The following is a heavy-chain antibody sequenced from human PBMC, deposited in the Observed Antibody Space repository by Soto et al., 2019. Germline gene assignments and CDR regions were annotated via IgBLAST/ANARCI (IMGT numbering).Heavy chain of an antibody. V-gene: IGHV4-30-4*01. J-gene: IGHJ5*02. CDR1: GGSISSGDYY. CDR3: ARGNQLLWFGELLMGGFDP. CDR2: IYYSGST. D-gene: IGHD3-10*01. Sequence: PSETLSLTCTVSGGSISSGDYYWSWIRQPPGKGLEWIGYIYYSGSTYYNPSLKSRVTISVDTSKNQFSLKLSSVTAADTAVYYCARGNQLLWFGELLMGGFDPWGQGTLVTAPQ.